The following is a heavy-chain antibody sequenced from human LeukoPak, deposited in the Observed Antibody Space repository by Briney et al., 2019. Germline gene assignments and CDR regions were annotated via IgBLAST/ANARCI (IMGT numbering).Heavy chain of an antibody. V-gene: IGHV4-39*01. CDR2: IYYSGST. Sequence: PSETLSLTCTVSGGSISSNYYWGWIRQCPGKGLEWIGSIYYSGSTYYNPSLKSRVTISVDTSKSQFFLRVTSVTAADTAVYYCARHSYYYASSGYYYHFDYWGQGTLVTVSS. CDR1: GGSISSNYY. J-gene: IGHJ4*02. D-gene: IGHD3-22*01. CDR3: ARHSYYYASSGYYYHFDY.